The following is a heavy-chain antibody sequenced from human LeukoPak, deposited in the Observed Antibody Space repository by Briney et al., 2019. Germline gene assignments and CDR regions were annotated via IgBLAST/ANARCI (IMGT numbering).Heavy chain of an antibody. CDR3: ARERWPYSSGLRDAFDI. CDR1: GGSISSSNW. Sequence: PSGTLSLTCAVSGGSISSSNWWSWVRQPPGKGLEWIGEIYHSGGTNYNPSLKSRVTISVDKSKNQFSLKLSSVTAADTAVYYCARERWPYSSGLRDAFDIWGQGTMVTVSS. CDR2: IYHSGGT. D-gene: IGHD6-19*01. J-gene: IGHJ3*02. V-gene: IGHV4-4*02.